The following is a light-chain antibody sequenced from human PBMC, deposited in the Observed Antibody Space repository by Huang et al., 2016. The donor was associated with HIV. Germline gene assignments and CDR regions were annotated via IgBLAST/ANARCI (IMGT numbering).Light chain of an antibody. CDR2: DAS. CDR1: QDISNY. V-gene: IGKV1-33*01. J-gene: IGKJ3*01. Sequence: DIQMTQSPSSLSASVGDRVTITCQSSQDISNYLNWYQQKPGKAPKLLICDASNLETGVPSRFSRSGSGTDFTFTISSLQPEDIATYYCQQYDNLPFTFGPGTKVDIK. CDR3: QQYDNLPFT.